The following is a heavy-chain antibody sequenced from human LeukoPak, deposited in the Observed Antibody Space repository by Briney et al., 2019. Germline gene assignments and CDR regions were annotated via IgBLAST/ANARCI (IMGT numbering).Heavy chain of an antibody. CDR2: IYFSGST. V-gene: IGHV4-59*01. CDR3: ARERPAYDSTIVDY. CDR1: GGSISSYY. Sequence: PSDTLSLTCTVSGGSISSYYWSWIRQPPGKGLEWIGDIYFSGSTNYNPSLKGRVTISVDTSKNQFSLKLSSVTAADTAVYYCARERPAYDSTIVDYWGQGTLVTVSS. D-gene: IGHD3-22*01. J-gene: IGHJ4*02.